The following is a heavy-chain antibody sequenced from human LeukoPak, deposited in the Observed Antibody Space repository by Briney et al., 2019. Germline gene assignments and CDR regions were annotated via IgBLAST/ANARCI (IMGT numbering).Heavy chain of an antibody. CDR2: INPNSGGT. V-gene: IGHV1-2*02. Sequence: ASVKVSCKASGYTFTGYYMHWVRQAPGQGLEWMGWINPNSGGTNYAQKFQGRVTMTRGTSISTAYMELSRLRSDDTAVYYCARDRNALYSSGMDVWGQGITVTVSS. D-gene: IGHD6-19*01. CDR3: ARDRNALYSSGMDV. CDR1: GYTFTGYY. J-gene: IGHJ6*02.